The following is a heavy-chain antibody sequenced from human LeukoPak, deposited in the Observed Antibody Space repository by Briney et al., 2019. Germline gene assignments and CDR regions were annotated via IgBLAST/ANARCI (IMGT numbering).Heavy chain of an antibody. V-gene: IGHV4-59*08. CDR2: IYYRGGT. CDR3: ARHGNTGPVSGLPLDH. Sequence: SQTLSLTSTLSGDSINGYFWSWIRHPPGQGLGWVGYIYYRGGTTSNPSLGGRITVSLATSRNQFFLRLTSVTPADTSMYYCARHGNTGPVSGLPLDHWGHGTLVSVSS. D-gene: IGHD6-19*01. J-gene: IGHJ4*01. CDR1: GDSINGYF.